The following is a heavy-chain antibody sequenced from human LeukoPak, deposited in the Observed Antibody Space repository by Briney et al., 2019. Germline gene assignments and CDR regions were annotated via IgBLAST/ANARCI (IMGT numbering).Heavy chain of an antibody. J-gene: IGHJ4*02. V-gene: IGHV3-30*04. CDR2: ISYDGSNK. CDR1: GFTFSSYA. CDR3: ARDQAYSFDY. Sequence: GGSLRLSCAASGFTFSSYAMHWVRQAPGKGLEWVAVISYDGSNKYYADSVKGRFTISRDNAKNSLYLQMNSLRAEDTAVYYCARDQAYSFDYWGQGTLVTVSS. D-gene: IGHD4-11*01.